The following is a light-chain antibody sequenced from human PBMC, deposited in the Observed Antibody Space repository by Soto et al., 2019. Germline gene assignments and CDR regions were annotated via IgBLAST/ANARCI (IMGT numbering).Light chain of an antibody. CDR2: GAS. J-gene: IGKJ2*01. CDR3: QQYGSSPQT. Sequence: ENVLTQSPDSLSLSPGDRATLFCRASQSVSTAYLACYQWRPGQAPRLLIYGASFRATGIPDRFSGSGSGTDFTLTISRLEAEDFALYFCQQYGSSPQTFGQGTKLEIK. CDR1: QSVSTAY. V-gene: IGKV3-20*01.